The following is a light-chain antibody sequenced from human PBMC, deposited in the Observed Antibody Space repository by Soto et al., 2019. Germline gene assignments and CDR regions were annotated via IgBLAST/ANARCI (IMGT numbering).Light chain of an antibody. V-gene: IGLV2-14*01. J-gene: IGLJ1*01. CDR3: SSYTISSFYV. CDR2: DVS. CDR1: SSDVGGYNY. Sequence: QSVLTQPASVSGSPGQSITISCTGTSSDVGGYNYVSWDQQHPGKAPKLMIYDVSNRPSGVSNRFSGSKSGNTASLTISGLQAEDEADYYCSSYTISSFYVFGTGTKVTVL.